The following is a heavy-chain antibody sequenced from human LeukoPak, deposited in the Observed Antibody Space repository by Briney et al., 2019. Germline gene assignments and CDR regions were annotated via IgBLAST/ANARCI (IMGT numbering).Heavy chain of an antibody. CDR1: GGSISSGGYS. CDR3: ARMLGGGYTGLFDC. Sequence: SETLSLTCTVSGGSISSGGYSWGRIRQPPGKGLESIVYSYYSGSTYYHPSLKSRVTISVDTSKNQFSLKLSSVTAADTAVYYCARMLGGGYTGLFDCWGQGTLVTVSS. V-gene: IGHV4-30-4*07. D-gene: IGHD3-10*02. CDR2: SYYSGST. J-gene: IGHJ4*02.